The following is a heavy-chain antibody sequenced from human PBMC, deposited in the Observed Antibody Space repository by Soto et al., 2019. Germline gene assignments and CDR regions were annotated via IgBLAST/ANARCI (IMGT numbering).Heavy chain of an antibody. V-gene: IGHV4-30-4*01. Sequence: SETLSLTCTVSGGSISSGDYYWSWIRQPPGKGLEWIGYIYYSGSTYYNPSLKSRVTISVDTSKNQFSLKLSSVTAADTAVYYCARAFDILTRYYFDYWGQGTLVTAPQ. J-gene: IGHJ4*02. CDR3: ARAFDILTRYYFDY. CDR2: IYYSGST. D-gene: IGHD3-9*01. CDR1: GGSISSGDYY.